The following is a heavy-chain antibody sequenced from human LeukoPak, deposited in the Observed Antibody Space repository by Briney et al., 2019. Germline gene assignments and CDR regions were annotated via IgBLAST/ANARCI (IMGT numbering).Heavy chain of an antibody. D-gene: IGHD1-14*01. V-gene: IGHV3-23*01. J-gene: IGHJ6*02. CDR1: GFTFSSYA. CDR2: ISGSGGST. CDR3: AKGAQADRYYYYYYGMDV. Sequence: GGSLRLSCAASGFTFSSYAMSWVRQAPGKGLEWVSAISGSGGSTYYADSVKGRFTISRDSSKNTLYLQMNSLRAEDTAVYYCAKGAQADRYYYYYYGMDVWGQGATVTVSS.